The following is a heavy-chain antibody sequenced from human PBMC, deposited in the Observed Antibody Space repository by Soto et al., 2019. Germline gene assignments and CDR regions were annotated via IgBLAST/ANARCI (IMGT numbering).Heavy chain of an antibody. CDR3: ARGRDDYSNYPNYYYYMDV. V-gene: IGHV4-31*03. J-gene: IGHJ6*03. Sequence: SETLSLTCTVSGGSIRSGGYYWSWIRQHPGKGLEWIGYIYYSGSTYYNPSLKSRVTISVDTSKNQFSLKLSSVTAADTAVYYCARGRDDYSNYPNYYYYMDVWGKGTTVTVSS. CDR2: IYYSGST. CDR1: GGSIRSGGYY. D-gene: IGHD4-4*01.